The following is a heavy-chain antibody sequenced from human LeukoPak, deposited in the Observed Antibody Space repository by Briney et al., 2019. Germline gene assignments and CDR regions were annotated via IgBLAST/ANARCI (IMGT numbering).Heavy chain of an antibody. Sequence: GGSLRLSCAASGFSFSNHSMNWVRQAPGKGLEWVANIKQDGSEKYYVDSVKGRFTISRDNAKNSLYLQMNSLRAEDTAVYYCAKGGGYSYGYSGYWGQGTLVTVSS. J-gene: IGHJ4*02. CDR3: AKGGGYSYGYSGY. V-gene: IGHV3-7*01. CDR1: GFSFSNHS. D-gene: IGHD5-18*01. CDR2: IKQDGSEK.